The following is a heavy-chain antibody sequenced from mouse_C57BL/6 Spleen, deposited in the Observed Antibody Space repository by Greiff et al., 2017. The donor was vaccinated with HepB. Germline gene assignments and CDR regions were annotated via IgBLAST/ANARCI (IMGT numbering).Heavy chain of an antibody. J-gene: IGHJ4*01. V-gene: IGHV2-6*03. D-gene: IGHD1-1*01. CDR3: ATGSSYYYAMDY. CDR2: IWSDGST. CDR1: GFSFTSYG. Sequence: QVQLKESGPGLVAPSQSLSITCTVSGFSFTSYGVHWVRQPPGKGLEWLVVIWSDGSTTYNSALKSRLSISKDNSKSQVFLKMNSLQTDDTAMYYCATGSSYYYAMDYWGQGTSVTVSS.